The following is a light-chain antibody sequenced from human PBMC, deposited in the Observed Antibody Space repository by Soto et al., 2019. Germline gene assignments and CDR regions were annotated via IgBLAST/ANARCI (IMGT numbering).Light chain of an antibody. CDR3: QQYNNWPGT. J-gene: IGKJ1*01. CDR2: GAS. CDR1: QSVSSN. Sequence: EIVMTQSPATLSVSPGEGATLSCRASQSVSSNLAWYQQKPGQAPRLLIYGASTRATGNPSRFSGSGSGTEFTLNISSLQSEDFAVYYCQQYNNWPGTFGQGTKVEIK. V-gene: IGKV3-15*01.